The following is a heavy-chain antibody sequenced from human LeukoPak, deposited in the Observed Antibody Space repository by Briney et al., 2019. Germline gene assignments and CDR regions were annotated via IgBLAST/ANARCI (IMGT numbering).Heavy chain of an antibody. J-gene: IGHJ4*02. CDR2: ISPNSGDT. V-gene: IGHV1-2*02. D-gene: IGHD3-16*02. Sequence: ASVKVSCKASGYTFIAYHIHWLRRAPGQGLEWMGWISPNSGDTNYAQRFQGRVTMTRDTSISTVYMEVSRLTSDDTAVYYCARPKLHLGELSFIVAYGGRGTLVTVSS. CDR1: GYTFIAYH. CDR3: ARPKLHLGELSFIVAY.